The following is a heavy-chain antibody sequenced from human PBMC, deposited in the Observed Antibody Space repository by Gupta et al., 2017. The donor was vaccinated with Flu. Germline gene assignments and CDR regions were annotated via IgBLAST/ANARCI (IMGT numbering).Heavy chain of an antibody. CDR1: TSQEPA. CDR2: IYWNSVGA. D-gene: IGHD3-16*01. V-gene: IGHV3-9*02. Sequence: TSQEPATRWVWQAPGKCLEWVSGIYWNSVGADYTDSVKGRFTISRDIVKNSIDLQTNSLRPEDTALYYCTQDLRGGGADVWGQGTTVTVSS. CDR3: TQDLRGGGADV. J-gene: IGHJ6*02.